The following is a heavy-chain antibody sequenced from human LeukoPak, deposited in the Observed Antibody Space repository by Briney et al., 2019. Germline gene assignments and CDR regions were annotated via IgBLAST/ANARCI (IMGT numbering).Heavy chain of an antibody. CDR3: AKKSSIAAPFDP. CDR1: GGSFSGYS. CDR2: IYHSGST. D-gene: IGHD6-6*01. J-gene: IGHJ5*02. Sequence: PSETLSLTCAVYGGSFSGYSWSWIRQPPGKGLEWIGYIYHSGSTYYNPSLKSRVTISVDRSKNQFSLKLSSVTAADTAVYYCAKKSSIAAPFDPWGQGTLVTVSS. V-gene: IGHV4-30-2*01.